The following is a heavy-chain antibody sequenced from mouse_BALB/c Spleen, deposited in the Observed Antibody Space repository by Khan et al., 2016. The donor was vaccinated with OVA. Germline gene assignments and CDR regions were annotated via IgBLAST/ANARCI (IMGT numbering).Heavy chain of an antibody. D-gene: IGHD2-14*01. CDR1: GYTFTSYT. CDR2: INPSNGYT. Sequence: VQLQESGAELARPGASVKMSCKASGYTFTSYTIHWIKKRPGQGLEWIGYINPSNGYTNYNQKFKDKATLTTDKSYTTDYLQRSSRTSDDSAVYDCVRDGSYHRNDGWFAYWGQGTLVTVSA. V-gene: IGHV1-4*01. CDR3: VRDGSYHRNDGWFAY. J-gene: IGHJ3*01.